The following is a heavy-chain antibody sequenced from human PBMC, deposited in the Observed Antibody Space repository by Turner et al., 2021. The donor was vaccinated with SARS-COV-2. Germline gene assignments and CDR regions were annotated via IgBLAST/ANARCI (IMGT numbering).Heavy chain of an antibody. V-gene: IGHV4-59*01. CDR1: TGSIRNYY. Sequence: QVQLQKSGPGMVKPSETLSLTCTVSTGSIRNYYWTWVRQPQGKGLEWIGHIYCSGNTYSNPSLKSRLTMSIDTSKDQFSLKLTSVTAADTAVYYCARAYSGYDALDSWGQGILVAVSS. J-gene: IGHJ4*02. CDR3: ARAYSGYDALDS. D-gene: IGHD5-12*01. CDR2: IYCSGNT.